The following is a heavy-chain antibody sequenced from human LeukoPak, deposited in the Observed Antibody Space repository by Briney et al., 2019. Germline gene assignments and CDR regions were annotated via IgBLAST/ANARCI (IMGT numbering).Heavy chain of an antibody. CDR1: GFTFSSYW. Sequence: GGSLRLSCAASGFTFSSYWMSWVRQAPGKGLEWVANIKQDGSEKYYVDSVKGRFTISRDNAKNSLYLQMNSLRAEDTAVYYCARFRREWYYDSSGYYWESNYYYYMDVWGKGTTVTVSS. CDR3: ARFRREWYYDSSGYYWESNYYYYMDV. J-gene: IGHJ6*03. V-gene: IGHV3-7*01. D-gene: IGHD3-22*01. CDR2: IKQDGSEK.